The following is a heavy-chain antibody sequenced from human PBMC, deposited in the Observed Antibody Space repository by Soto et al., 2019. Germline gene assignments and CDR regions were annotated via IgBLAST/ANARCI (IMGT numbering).Heavy chain of an antibody. Sequence: SETLSLTCAVYGGSFSGYYWTWIRQTPGKGLEWIGEINHSGSTNYKPSLKSRISMSADTSKKQFSLNLTSVTAADTAVYYCARRECSSHYCFTRWALDTWGQGTVVTVSS. CDR3: ARRECSSHYCFTRWALDT. D-gene: IGHD6-6*01. CDR2: INHSGST. J-gene: IGHJ3*02. V-gene: IGHV4-34*01. CDR1: GGSFSGYY.